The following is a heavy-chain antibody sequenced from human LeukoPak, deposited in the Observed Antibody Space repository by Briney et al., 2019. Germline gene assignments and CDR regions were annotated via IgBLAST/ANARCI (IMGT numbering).Heavy chain of an antibody. Sequence: NASETLSLTCGVYSGSLSDKYWSWIRQPPGKGLEWIGEINPSGRTNYNPSLKSRVTMLIDTSKNQFSLKLSPVTAADTAVYYCARLSGYHFDYWGQGALVTVYS. V-gene: IGHV4-34*01. CDR2: INPSGRT. CDR1: SGSLSDKY. CDR3: ARLSGYHFDY. J-gene: IGHJ4*02. D-gene: IGHD5-12*01.